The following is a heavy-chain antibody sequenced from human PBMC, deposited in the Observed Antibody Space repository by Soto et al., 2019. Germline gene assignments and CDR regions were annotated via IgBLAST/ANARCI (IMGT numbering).Heavy chain of an antibody. D-gene: IGHD1-7*01. V-gene: IGHV4-59*01. CDR3: GRGEVDRYNWNYGIDY. CDR2: IYYSGNT. Sequence: SETLSLTCTVSGGSISSYYWSWIRQPPGKGLEWIGYIYYSGNTNYNPSLRSRVTISVDTSKNQFSLKLSSVTAADTAVYYCGRGEVDRYNWNYGIDYWGQGTLVTVSS. J-gene: IGHJ4*02. CDR1: GGSISSYY.